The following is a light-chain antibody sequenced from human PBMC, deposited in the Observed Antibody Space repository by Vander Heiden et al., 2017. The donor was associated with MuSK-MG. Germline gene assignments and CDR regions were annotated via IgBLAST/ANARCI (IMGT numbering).Light chain of an antibody. CDR3: RQVNSYPLT. CDR2: AAS. V-gene: IGKV1-9*01. Sequence: DIQLTQSPSFLSASVGDRVTITCRASQGISSYVAWYQQKPGKAPKLLIYAASTLQSGVPSRFSGSGSATEFTLTIISLQPEDLATSYCRQVNSYPLTFGGGTRVEIK. CDR1: QGISSY. J-gene: IGKJ4*01.